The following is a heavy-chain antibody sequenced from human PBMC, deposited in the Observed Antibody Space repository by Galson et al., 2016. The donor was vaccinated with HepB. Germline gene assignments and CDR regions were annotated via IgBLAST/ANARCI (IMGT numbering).Heavy chain of an antibody. CDR3: ARGLYWSGYSQLDH. Sequence: QPPGKGLEWIGEINDSGSANYNPSLKSRVTLSVDTSKDQMSLNLTSVTAADTAMSFCARGLYWSGYSQLDHWGQGTLVTVSS. V-gene: IGHV4-34*01. J-gene: IGHJ4*02. CDR2: INDSGSA. D-gene: IGHD2-15*01.